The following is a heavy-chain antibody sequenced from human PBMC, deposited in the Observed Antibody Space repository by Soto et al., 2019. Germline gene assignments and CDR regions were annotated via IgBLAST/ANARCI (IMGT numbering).Heavy chain of an antibody. CDR1: GYTFTSYD. CDR3: ARAVTYYYYHGMDV. J-gene: IGHJ6*02. D-gene: IGHD2-21*02. V-gene: IGHV1-8*01. Sequence: QVQLVQSGAEVKKPGASVKVSCKASGYTFTSYDINWVRQATGQGLEWMGWMNPKSGYTASEQKFQTRYTMTRNTSISTAYMELSSLRSEDTAVYFCARAVTYYYYHGMDVWGQGTTVTVSS. CDR2: MNPKSGYT.